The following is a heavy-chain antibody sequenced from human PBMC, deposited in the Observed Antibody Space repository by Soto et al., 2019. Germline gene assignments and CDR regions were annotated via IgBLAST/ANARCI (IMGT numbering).Heavy chain of an antibody. CDR1: GGTFSSYS. CDR2: LIPMFGTT. D-gene: IGHD3-9*01. Sequence: QVQLVQSGAEVKTPGSSVKFSCKASGGTFSSYSINWVRQAPGQGLEWMGRLIPMFGTTDYAQRFQGRVTFTADESTSTASMEVTNLTSEDTAVYYCARAVVLTFTRFYDMDVWGQGTTVTVSS. CDR3: ARAVVLTFTRFYDMDV. J-gene: IGHJ6*02. V-gene: IGHV1-69*18.